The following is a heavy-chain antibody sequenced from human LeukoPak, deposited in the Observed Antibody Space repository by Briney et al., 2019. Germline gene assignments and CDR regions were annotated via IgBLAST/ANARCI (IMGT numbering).Heavy chain of an antibody. V-gene: IGHV3-7*01. CDR1: GFAFSSSW. CDR2: IRKDGSEK. J-gene: IGHJ4*02. D-gene: IGHD2-2*01. Sequence: PGGSLRLSCAVSGFAFSSSWMSWVRQAPGKGLEWVANIRKDGSEKYYVDSVKGRFTISRDNAKNSMYLQMNSLRAEDTAVYYCARECSSTGCYGIFDYWGQGTLVTVSS. CDR3: ARECSSTGCYGIFDY.